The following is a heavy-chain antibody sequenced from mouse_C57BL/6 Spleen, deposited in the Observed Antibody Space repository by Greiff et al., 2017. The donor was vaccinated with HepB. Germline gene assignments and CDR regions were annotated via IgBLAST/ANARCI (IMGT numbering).Heavy chain of an antibody. D-gene: IGHD1-1*01. CDR2: INPNNGGT. Sequence: EVQLQQSGPELVKPGASVKMSCKASGYTFTDYNMHWVKQSHGKSLEWIGYINPNNGGTSYNQKFKGKATLTVNKSSSTAYMELRSLTSEDSAVYDCASSGNYYGSSYEDYAMDYWGQGTSVTVSS. CDR3: ASSGNYYGSSYEDYAMDY. CDR1: GYTFTDYN. V-gene: IGHV1-22*01. J-gene: IGHJ4*01.